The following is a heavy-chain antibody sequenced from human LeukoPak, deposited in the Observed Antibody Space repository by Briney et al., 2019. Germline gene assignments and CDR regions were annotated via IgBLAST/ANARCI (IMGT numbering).Heavy chain of an antibody. CDR3: ARTWKARDYYYGMDV. V-gene: IGHV4-59*01. CDR1: GGSISSYY. J-gene: IGHJ6*02. CDR2: IYYSGST. D-gene: IGHD1-1*01. Sequence: PSETLSLTCTVSGGSISSYYWSWIRQPPGKGLEWIGYIYYSGSTNYNPSLKSRVTISVDTSKNQFSLKLSSVTAADTAVYYGARTWKARDYYYGMDVWGQGTTVTVSS.